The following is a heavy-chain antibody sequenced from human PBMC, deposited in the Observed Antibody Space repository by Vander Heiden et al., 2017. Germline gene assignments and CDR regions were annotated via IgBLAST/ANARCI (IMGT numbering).Heavy chain of an antibody. V-gene: IGHV3-33*01. CDR1: GFTFRGYG. J-gene: IGHJ4*02. CDR2: IWYDGSNK. D-gene: IGHD6-13*01. CDR3: ARDSSSWSRPRLIDY. Sequence: QVQLVESGGGVVQPGRSLRLSCAASGFTFRGYGMHWVRQAPGKGLEWVAVIWYDGSNKYYADSVKGRFTISRDNSKNTLYLQMNSLRAEDTAVYYCARDSSSWSRPRLIDYWGQGTLVTVSS.